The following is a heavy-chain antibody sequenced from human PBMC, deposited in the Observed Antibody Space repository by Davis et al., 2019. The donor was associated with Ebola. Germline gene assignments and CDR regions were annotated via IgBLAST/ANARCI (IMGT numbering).Heavy chain of an antibody. Sequence: PGGSLRLSCAASGFTFSNAWMSWVRQAPGKGLEWVGRIKCKTDGGTTDYAAPVKGRFTISRDDSKNTLYLQMNSLKTEDTALYYCTLDFWSGYYASDGMDVWGQGTTVTVSS. CDR3: TLDFWSGYYASDGMDV. D-gene: IGHD3-3*01. CDR1: GFTFSNAW. CDR2: IKCKTDGGTT. V-gene: IGHV3-15*01. J-gene: IGHJ6*02.